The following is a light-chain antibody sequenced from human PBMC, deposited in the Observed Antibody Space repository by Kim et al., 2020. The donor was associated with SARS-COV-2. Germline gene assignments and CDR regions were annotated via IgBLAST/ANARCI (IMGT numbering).Light chain of an antibody. J-gene: IGKJ4*01. V-gene: IGKV3-15*01. CDR2: GAS. CDR1: QSVNSN. CDR3: QQYKDWPLLT. Sequence: EIVMTQSPDTLSVSPGERVTLSCRASQSVNSNLAWYQHKPGQAPRLVMHGASTRATDIPLRFSGSGSGTEFTLTISRLESEDFAVYYCQQYKDWPLLTVGGRTKVDIK.